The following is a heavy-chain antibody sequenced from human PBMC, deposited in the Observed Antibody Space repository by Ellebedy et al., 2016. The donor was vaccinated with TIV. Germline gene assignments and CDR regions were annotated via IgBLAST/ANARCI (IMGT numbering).Heavy chain of an antibody. CDR3: ARGSIAARFTYGY. J-gene: IGHJ4*02. D-gene: IGHD6-6*01. Sequence: ASVKVSXKASRYTFTGYYMHWVRQAPGQGLEWMGWINPNSGGTNYAQKFQGRVTMTRDTSISTAYMELSRLRSDDTAVYYCARGSIAARFTYGYWGQGTLVTVSS. V-gene: IGHV1-2*02. CDR2: INPNSGGT. CDR1: RYTFTGYY.